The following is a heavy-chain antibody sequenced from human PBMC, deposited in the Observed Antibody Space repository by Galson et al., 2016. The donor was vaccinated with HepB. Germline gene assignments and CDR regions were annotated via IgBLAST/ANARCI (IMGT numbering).Heavy chain of an antibody. D-gene: IGHD3-22*01. J-gene: IGHJ1*01. CDR1: RFTFSTYA. Sequence: SLRLSCATSRFTFSTYALHWVRQAPGKGPEWVAVVSYDGDNTYYVDSVKGRFTISRDNAKNSLYLQMNSLRAEDTAVYYCAQYYYDSSGYVEYFQNWGQGSRVSVSS. V-gene: IGHV3-33*05. CDR2: VSYDGDNT. CDR3: AQYYYDSSGYVEYFQN.